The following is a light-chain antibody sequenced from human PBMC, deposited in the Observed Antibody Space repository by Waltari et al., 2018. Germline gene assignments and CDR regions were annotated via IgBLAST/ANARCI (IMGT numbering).Light chain of an antibody. CDR3: QQRSTWPEVT. CDR2: AAS. CDR1: QSVSSN. Sequence: EIVLTQSPATLSLSPGERATLSCRASQSVSSNLAWYQHKPGQTPRLLIYAASNRATGIPARFSGSGSGTDCTLTSSSLAPEDFAVYYWQQRSTWPEVTFGPGTKVDIK. V-gene: IGKV3-11*01. J-gene: IGKJ3*01.